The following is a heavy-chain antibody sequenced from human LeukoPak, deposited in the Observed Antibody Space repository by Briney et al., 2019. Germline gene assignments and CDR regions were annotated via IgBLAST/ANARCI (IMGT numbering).Heavy chain of an antibody. CDR3: AEGQWLAHDAFDI. J-gene: IGHJ3*02. V-gene: IGHV3-23*01. D-gene: IGHD6-19*01. CDR1: GFTFSSYA. CDR2: ISGSGGST. Sequence: GGSLRLSCAASGFTFSSYAMSWVRQAPGKGLEWVSAISGSGGSTYYADSVKGRFTISRDNSKNTLYLQMNSLRAEDTAVYYCAEGQWLAHDAFDIWGQGTMVTVSS.